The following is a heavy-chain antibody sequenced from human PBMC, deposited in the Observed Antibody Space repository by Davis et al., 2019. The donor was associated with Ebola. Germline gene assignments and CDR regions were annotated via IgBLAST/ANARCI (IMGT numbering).Heavy chain of an antibody. CDR3: ARDYYDNSGDGFDI. V-gene: IGHV3-7*01. CDR1: GVMFSRYW. Sequence: PGGSLRLSCAASGVMFSRYWMSWVRQAPGKGLEWVANIKEDGSATNYVDSVKGRFTISRDNAKKSLYLQLNSPRADDTAMYYCARDYYDNSGDGFDIWGQGTMVTVSS. D-gene: IGHD3-22*01. CDR2: IKEDGSAT. J-gene: IGHJ3*02.